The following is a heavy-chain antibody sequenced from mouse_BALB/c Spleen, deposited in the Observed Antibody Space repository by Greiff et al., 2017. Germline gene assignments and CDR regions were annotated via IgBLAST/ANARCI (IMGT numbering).Heavy chain of an antibody. V-gene: IGHV14-3*02. Sequence: VQLQQSGAELVKPGASVKLSCTASGFNIKDTYMHWVKQRPEQGLEWIGRIDPANGNTKYDPKFQGKATITADTSSNTAYLQLRSLTSEDTAVYYCGTMITTDAMDYWGQGTSVTVSA. CDR3: GTMITTDAMDY. CDR1: GFNIKDTY. D-gene: IGHD2-4*01. J-gene: IGHJ4*01. CDR2: IDPANGNT.